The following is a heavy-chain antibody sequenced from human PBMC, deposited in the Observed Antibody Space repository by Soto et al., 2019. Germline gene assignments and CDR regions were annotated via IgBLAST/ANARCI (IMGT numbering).Heavy chain of an antibody. CDR2: VNDRGGST. CDR1: GFTFWNFA. V-gene: IGHV3-23*01. J-gene: IGHJ6*02. Sequence: EVQLLESGGGLVQPGGSLRLSCSTSGFTFWNFAMAWVRQGPGKGLEWVSTVNDRGGSTYYADSVKGRFTISRDDSENTLHLQMSTPITDDTAIYYCARWGSGTNFYYHYAMDVWGQGTTVTVSS. D-gene: IGHD3-16*01. CDR3: ARWGSGTNFYYHYAMDV.